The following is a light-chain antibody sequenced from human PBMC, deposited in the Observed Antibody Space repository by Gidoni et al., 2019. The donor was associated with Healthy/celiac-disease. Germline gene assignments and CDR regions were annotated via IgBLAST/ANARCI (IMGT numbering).Light chain of an antibody. J-gene: IGLJ3*02. CDR1: SSNLGNNY. CDR2: DNN. V-gene: IGLV1-51*01. CDR3: GTWDSSLSARV. Sequence: QSVLTQPPSVSAAPGQKVTISRSGSSSNLGNNYVSWYQHLPGTAPKLLIYDNNKRPSGIPDRFSGSKSGTSATLGITGLQTGDEADYYCGTWDSSLSARVFGGGTKLTVL.